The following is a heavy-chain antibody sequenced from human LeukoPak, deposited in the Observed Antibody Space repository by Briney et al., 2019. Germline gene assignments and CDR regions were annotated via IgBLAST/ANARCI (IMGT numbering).Heavy chain of an antibody. CDR2: ISSSSSYI. J-gene: IGHJ1*01. CDR1: GFTFSSYA. Sequence: GGSLRLSCAASGFTFSSYAMSWVRQAPGKGLEWVSSISSSSSYIYYADSVKGRFTISRDDAKNSLSLQMNGLRADDTAVYYCARGPRNSSSYQYFQHWGQGTLITVSS. D-gene: IGHD6-13*01. CDR3: ARGPRNSSSYQYFQH. V-gene: IGHV3-21*01.